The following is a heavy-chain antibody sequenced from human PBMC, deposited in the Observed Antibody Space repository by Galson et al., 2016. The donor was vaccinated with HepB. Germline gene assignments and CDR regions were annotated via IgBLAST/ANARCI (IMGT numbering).Heavy chain of an antibody. CDR2: ITPYDGNT. Sequence: SVKVSCKASGYNFLGRYIHWVRQAPGQGLEWMGWITPYDGNTKYIKKFQGRVTMTTDTSTSTAYMELRSLRSDDTAVYYCVRTNYWGQGTLVTVSP. V-gene: IGHV1-18*01. CDR3: VRTNY. J-gene: IGHJ4*02. CDR1: GYNFLGRY.